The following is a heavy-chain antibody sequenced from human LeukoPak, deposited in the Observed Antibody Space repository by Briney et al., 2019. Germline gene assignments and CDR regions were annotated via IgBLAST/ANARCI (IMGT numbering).Heavy chain of an antibody. Sequence: GGSLRLSCAASGFTFSSYSMNWVRQAPGKGLEWVSYISSSSRTIYYADSVKGRFTISRDNAKNSLYLQMNSLRAEDTAVYYCARDFYGDYVVDYWGQGTLVTVSS. J-gene: IGHJ4*02. D-gene: IGHD4-17*01. CDR3: ARDFYGDYVVDY. CDR1: GFTFSSYS. CDR2: ISSSSRTI. V-gene: IGHV3-48*01.